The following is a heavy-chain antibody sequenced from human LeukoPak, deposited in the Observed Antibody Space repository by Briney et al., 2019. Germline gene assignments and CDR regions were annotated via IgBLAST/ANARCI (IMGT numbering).Heavy chain of an antibody. Sequence: GASVKVSCKASGYTFSGYSMHWVRQAAGQGLEWMGRINLTSGVTYYAQTVQGRDTMTRSTSITTAYMALSSLTSDDTATYYCASVASSWSGFDSWGQGTLVIVSS. CDR3: ASVASSWSGFDS. V-gene: IGHV1-2*06. D-gene: IGHD6-19*01. CDR2: INLTSGVT. CDR1: GYTFSGYS. J-gene: IGHJ5*01.